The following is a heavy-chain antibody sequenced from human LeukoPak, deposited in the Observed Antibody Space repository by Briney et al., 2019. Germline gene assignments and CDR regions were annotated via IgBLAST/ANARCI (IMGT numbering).Heavy chain of an antibody. D-gene: IGHD3-3*01. Sequence: SETLSLTCTVSGASISTYYWGWVRQPAGKGLEWIGRIFTSGTTNYNPSLKSRVTMSVDTSKNQFSLKLSSVNAADTAVYYRARDRDCWSSSNRYYFDYWGQGTLVTVSS. J-gene: IGHJ4*02. V-gene: IGHV4-4*07. CDR1: GASISTYY. CDR2: IFTSGTT. CDR3: ARDRDCWSSSNRYYFDY.